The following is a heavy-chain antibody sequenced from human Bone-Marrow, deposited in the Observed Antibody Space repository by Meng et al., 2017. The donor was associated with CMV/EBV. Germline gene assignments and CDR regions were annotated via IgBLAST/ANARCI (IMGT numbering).Heavy chain of an antibody. CDR2: ISSSGSTI. D-gene: IGHD2-2*02. Sequence: GGSLRLSCAASGFTFSSYEMNWVRQAPGKGLEWVSYISSSGSTIYYADSVKGRFTISRDNAKNSLYLQMNSLRAEDTAVYYCARDGGEYQLLYGYYYGMDVWGQGTTVTVSS. CDR1: GFTFSSYE. V-gene: IGHV3-48*03. CDR3: ARDGGEYQLLYGYYYGMDV. J-gene: IGHJ6*02.